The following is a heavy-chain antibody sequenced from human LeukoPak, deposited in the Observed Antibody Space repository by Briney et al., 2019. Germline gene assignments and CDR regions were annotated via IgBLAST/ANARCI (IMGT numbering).Heavy chain of an antibody. V-gene: IGHV1-18*01. CDR1: GYTFTTYG. Sequence: ASVKVSCKASGYTFTTYGISWLRQAPGQGLEWMGWISAYNGNTNYAQKLQGRVTMTTDTSTSTAYMELRSLRSDDTAVYYCARDRSSAAAWLRPEDAFDIWGQGTLVTVSS. CDR3: ARDRSSAAAWLRPEDAFDI. J-gene: IGHJ3*02. D-gene: IGHD5-12*01. CDR2: ISAYNGNT.